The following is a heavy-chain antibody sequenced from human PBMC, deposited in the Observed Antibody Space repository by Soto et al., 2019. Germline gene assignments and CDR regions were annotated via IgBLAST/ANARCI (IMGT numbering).Heavy chain of an antibody. CDR1: GYTFTSYG. CDR2: ISAYNGNT. D-gene: IGHD2-2*02. J-gene: IGHJ6*02. V-gene: IGHV1-18*01. CDR3: ARDWGCSSTSCYTWQWLPSNYYYYGMDV. Sequence: ASVKVSCKASGYTFTSYGISWVRQAPGQGLEWMGWISAYNGNTNYAQKLQGRVTMTTDTSTSTAYMELRSLRSDDTAVYYCARDWGCSSTSCYTWQWLPSNYYYYGMDVWGQGTTVTVSS.